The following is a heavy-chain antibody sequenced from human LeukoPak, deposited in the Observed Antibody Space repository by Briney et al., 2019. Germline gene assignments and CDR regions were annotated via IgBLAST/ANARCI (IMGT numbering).Heavy chain of an antibody. CDR1: GFTFSNYA. V-gene: IGHV3-23*01. Sequence: GGSLRLSCAASGFTFSNYAMSWVRQAPGKGLEWVSAISGSGGNTYYADSVSGRFTISRDNSKNTLYVQMTSLRAEDTAVYYCAKGAARFLERSVAAFDIWGHGTLVTVSS. D-gene: IGHD2-15*01. J-gene: IGHJ3*02. CDR3: AKGAARFLERSVAAFDI. CDR2: ISGSGGNT.